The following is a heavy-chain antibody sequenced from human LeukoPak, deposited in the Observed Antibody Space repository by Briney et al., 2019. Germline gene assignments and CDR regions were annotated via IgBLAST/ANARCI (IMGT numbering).Heavy chain of an antibody. V-gene: IGHV3-30*02. D-gene: IGHD3-22*01. J-gene: IGHJ4*02. Sequence: GGSLRLSWAASGFTFRSYGMHRVRQAPGKGLEWVAFIRYDGNSNYYADSVKGRFTISRDNSRSTLYLQMNSLRAEDTAVYYCAKEEVISGNHGVYFDYWGQGTLVTVSS. CDR1: GFTFRSYG. CDR3: AKEEVISGNHGVYFDY. CDR2: IRYDGNSN.